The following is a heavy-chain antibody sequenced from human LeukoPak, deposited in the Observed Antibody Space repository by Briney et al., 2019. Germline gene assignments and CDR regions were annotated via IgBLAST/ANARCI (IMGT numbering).Heavy chain of an antibody. CDR2: INPNSGGT. Sequence: GASVTVSCKSSGYTFTVYYMHWVRQAPGQGLEWMGWINPNSGGTNYAQKFQGRVTMTRDTSISTAYMELSRLRSDDTAVYYCARESLAAKWFDPWGQGTLVTVSS. D-gene: IGHD6-6*01. CDR3: ARESLAAKWFDP. J-gene: IGHJ5*02. V-gene: IGHV1-2*02. CDR1: GYTFTVYY.